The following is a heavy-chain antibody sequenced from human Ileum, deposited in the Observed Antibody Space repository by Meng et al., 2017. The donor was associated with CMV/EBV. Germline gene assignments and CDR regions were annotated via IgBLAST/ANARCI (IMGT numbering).Heavy chain of an antibody. CDR3: ARGKAVGTGH. CDR2: IHTSGST. J-gene: IGHJ4*02. CDR1: VGSIIRGSHY. Sequence: VLVEDSVPCLLTPSHTLSFCCPASVGSIIRGSHYWGWIWPAAGKGLEWIGRIHTSGSTNYNPSLESRVTISIDTSRNQFSLKLTSVTAADTAVHFCARGKAVGTGHWGQGTLVTVSS. D-gene: IGHD6-13*01. V-gene: IGHV4-61*02.